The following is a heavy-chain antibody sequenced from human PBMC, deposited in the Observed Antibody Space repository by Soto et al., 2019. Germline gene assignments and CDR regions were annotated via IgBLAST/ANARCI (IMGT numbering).Heavy chain of an antibody. D-gene: IGHD5-18*01. CDR3: ARLGTAMVYFDY. CDR2: IYYSGST. J-gene: IGHJ4*02. V-gene: IGHV4-39*01. Sequence: QLQLQESGPGLVKPSETLSLTCTVSGGSISSSSYYWGWIRQPPGKGLEWIGSIYYSGSTYYNPSLKSRVTISVDTSKNQFSLKLSSETAADTAVYYCARLGTAMVYFDYWGQGTLVTVSS. CDR1: GGSISSSSYY.